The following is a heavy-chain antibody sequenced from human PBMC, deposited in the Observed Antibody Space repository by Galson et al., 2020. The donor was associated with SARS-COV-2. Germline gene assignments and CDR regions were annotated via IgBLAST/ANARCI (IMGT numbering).Heavy chain of an antibody. V-gene: IGHV3-23*01. D-gene: IGHD2-2*01. CDR3: ASSRGDIVVVPAAMGDAFDI. CDR1: GFTFSSYA. J-gene: IGHJ3*02. Sequence: GESLKISCAASGFTFSSYAMSWVRQAPGKGLEWVSAISGSGGSTYYADSVKGRFTISRDNSKNTLYLQMNSLRAEDTAVYYCASSRGDIVVVPAAMGDAFDIWGQGTMVTVSS. CDR2: ISGSGGST.